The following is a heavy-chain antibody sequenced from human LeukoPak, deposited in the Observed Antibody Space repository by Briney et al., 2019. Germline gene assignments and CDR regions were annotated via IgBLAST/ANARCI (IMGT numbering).Heavy chain of an antibody. V-gene: IGHV3-7*01. CDR1: GITFSAYW. D-gene: IGHD2/OR15-2a*01. J-gene: IGHJ6*03. CDR2: INQDGSDK. Sequence: GGSLRLSCVASGITFSAYWMIWVRQAPGEGLEWVADINQDGSDKYFVDSVKGRFTISRDNAKNSLYLQMNSLRAEDTAVYYCVRLKFNLQYSYYMDVWGKGTTVTVSS. CDR3: VRLKFNLQYSYYMDV.